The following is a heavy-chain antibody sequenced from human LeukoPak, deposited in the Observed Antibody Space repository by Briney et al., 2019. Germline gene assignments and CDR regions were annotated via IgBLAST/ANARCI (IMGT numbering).Heavy chain of an antibody. J-gene: IGHJ6*03. Sequence: ASVKVSCKASGYTFTSYVISWVRQAPGQGGEWMGWISAYNGNTNYAQKLQGRVTMTTDTSTSTAYMELRSLRSDDTAVYYCARARYSYASFYYYYMDVWGKGTTVTVSS. CDR1: GYTFTSYV. V-gene: IGHV1-18*01. CDR3: ARARYSYASFYYYYMDV. CDR2: ISAYNGNT. D-gene: IGHD5-18*01.